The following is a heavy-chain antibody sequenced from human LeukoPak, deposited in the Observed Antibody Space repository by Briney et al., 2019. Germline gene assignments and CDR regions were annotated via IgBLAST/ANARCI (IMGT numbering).Heavy chain of an antibody. CDR3: ARGATDTTRWFDP. CDR1: GFTFTDYW. CDR2: INQDGSKK. Sequence: GGSLRLSCTTSGFTFTDYWMTWVRQAPGKGLEWVANINQDGSKKFYVDSVKGRFTISRDNAKNALYLQMNSLRAEDTAAYYCARGATDTTRWFDPWGQGTLVTVSS. D-gene: IGHD1-7*01. V-gene: IGHV3-7*01. J-gene: IGHJ5*02.